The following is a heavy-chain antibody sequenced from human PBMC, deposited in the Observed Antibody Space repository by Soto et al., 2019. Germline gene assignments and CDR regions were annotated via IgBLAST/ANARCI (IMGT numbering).Heavy chain of an antibody. CDR3: ARLAGYCSGGSCSRLYYYYYYMDV. D-gene: IGHD2-15*01. Sequence: PSETLSLTCAVYGGSFSGYYWSWIRQPPGKGLEWIGEINHSGSTNYNPSLKSRVTISVDTSKNQFSLKLSSVTAADTAVYYCARLAGYCSGGSCSRLYYYYYYMDVWGKGTTVTVSS. CDR1: GGSFSGYY. J-gene: IGHJ6*03. V-gene: IGHV4-34*01. CDR2: INHSGST.